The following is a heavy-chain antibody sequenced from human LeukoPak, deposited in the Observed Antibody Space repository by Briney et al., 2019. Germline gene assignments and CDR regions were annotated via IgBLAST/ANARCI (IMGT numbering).Heavy chain of an antibody. Sequence: PGGSLRLSCAASGFTFSDYYMSWIRQAPGKGLEWVSYISSSGSTIYYADSVKGRFTISRDNAKNSLYLQMNSLRAEDTAVYYCARDNDYSNYLFDYWGQGTLVTVSS. CDR2: ISSSGSTI. V-gene: IGHV3-11*04. CDR1: GFTFSDYY. CDR3: ARDNDYSNYLFDY. J-gene: IGHJ4*02. D-gene: IGHD4-11*01.